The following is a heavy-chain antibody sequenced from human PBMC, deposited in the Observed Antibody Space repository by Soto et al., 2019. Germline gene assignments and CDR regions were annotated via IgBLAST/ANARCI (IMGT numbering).Heavy chain of an antibody. CDR2: ISYDGSNK. Sequence: GGSLRLACAASGFTFSSYAMHWVRQAPGKGLEWVAVISYDGSNKYYADSVKGRFTISRDNSKNTLYLQMNSLRAEDTAVYYCARLPLVGATSEGRFDYWGQGTLGTVS. CDR1: GFTFSSYA. J-gene: IGHJ4*02. D-gene: IGHD1-26*01. CDR3: ARLPLVGATSEGRFDY. V-gene: IGHV3-30-3*01.